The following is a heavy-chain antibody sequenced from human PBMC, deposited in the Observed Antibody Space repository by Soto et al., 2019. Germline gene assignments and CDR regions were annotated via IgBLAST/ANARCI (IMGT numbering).Heavy chain of an antibody. V-gene: IGHV4-4*02. D-gene: IGHD3-16*02. J-gene: IGHJ4*02. Sequence: QVQLQESGPGLVKPSGTLSLTCAVSGGSISSENWWSWVRQPPGKGLEWIGEIYHRGSTNYNPSRKSRVTISIDKSRNQFSLKLSAVTAADTAVYYCARDGGDVWGTYRQRVPRFAYWGQGTLVTVSS. CDR1: GGSISSENW. CDR3: ARDGGDVWGTYRQRVPRFAY. CDR2: IYHRGST.